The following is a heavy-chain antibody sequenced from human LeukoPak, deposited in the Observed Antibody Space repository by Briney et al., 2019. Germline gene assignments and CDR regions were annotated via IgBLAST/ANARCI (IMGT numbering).Heavy chain of an antibody. CDR2: ISYDGSNK. CDR3: AKDKSRGLAVAGLFDY. D-gene: IGHD6-19*01. Sequence: GGSLRLSCAASGFTFSSYAMHWVRQAPGKGLEWVAVISYDGSNKYYADSVKGRFTISRDNSKNTLYLQMNSLRAEDTAVYYCAKDKSRGLAVAGLFDYWGQGTLVTVSS. CDR1: GFTFSSYA. J-gene: IGHJ4*02. V-gene: IGHV3-30*04.